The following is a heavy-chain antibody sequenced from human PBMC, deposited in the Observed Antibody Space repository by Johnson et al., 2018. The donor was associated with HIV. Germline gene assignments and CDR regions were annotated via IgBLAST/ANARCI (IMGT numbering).Heavy chain of an antibody. CDR3: TTDVPGGPYYNAFDI. V-gene: IGHV3-73*01. CDR2: IRSKANSYAT. Sequence: MQLVESGGGLVQPGGSLKLSCAASGFTFSGSAMHWVRQASGKGLEWVGRIRSKANSYATAYAASVKGRFTISRDDSKNTAYLQMNSLKTEDTALDYCTTDVPGGPYYNAFDIWGQGTMVTVSS. D-gene: IGHD1-26*01. J-gene: IGHJ3*02. CDR1: GFTFSGSA.